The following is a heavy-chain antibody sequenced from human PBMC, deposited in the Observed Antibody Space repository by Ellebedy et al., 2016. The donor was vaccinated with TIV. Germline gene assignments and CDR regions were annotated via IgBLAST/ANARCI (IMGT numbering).Heavy chain of an antibody. V-gene: IGHV3-30-3*01. Sequence: GESLKISXAASGFTFSSYAMHWVRQAPGKGLEWVAVISYDGSNKYYADSVKGRFTISRDNSKNTLYLQMNSLRAEDTAVYYCARGQQWLTDAFDIWGQGTMVTVSS. CDR2: ISYDGSNK. D-gene: IGHD6-19*01. CDR1: GFTFSSYA. CDR3: ARGQQWLTDAFDI. J-gene: IGHJ3*02.